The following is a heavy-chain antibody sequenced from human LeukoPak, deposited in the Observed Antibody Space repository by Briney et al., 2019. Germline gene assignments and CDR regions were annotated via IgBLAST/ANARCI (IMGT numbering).Heavy chain of an antibody. J-gene: IGHJ4*02. CDR1: GGSISSYY. V-gene: IGHV4-59*01. CDR3: ARVAYYYGTGSYYNPAHFDY. CDR2: IYYSGST. D-gene: IGHD3-10*01. Sequence: PSETLSLTCTVSGGSISSYYWSWIGQPPGKGLEWIGYIYYSGSTNYNPSLQSRVTISVDMSKDQFSLKLGSVTAADTAVYYCARVAYYYGTGSYYNPAHFDYWGQGTLVTVSS.